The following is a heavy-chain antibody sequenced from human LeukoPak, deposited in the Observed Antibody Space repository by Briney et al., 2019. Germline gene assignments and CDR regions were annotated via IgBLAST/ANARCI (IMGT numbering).Heavy chain of an antibody. CDR3: ARTPGSWQFNK. J-gene: IGHJ4*02. D-gene: IGHD1-14*01. Sequence: SETLSLTCTVSGGSISSYHWSWIRQPAGKGLEWIGRIYTSGSTNYNPSLKSRVTISADTSKNQFSLKLTSVTAADTAVYYCARTPGSWQFNKWGQGTLVTVSS. CDR1: GGSISSYH. CDR2: IYTSGST. V-gene: IGHV4-4*07.